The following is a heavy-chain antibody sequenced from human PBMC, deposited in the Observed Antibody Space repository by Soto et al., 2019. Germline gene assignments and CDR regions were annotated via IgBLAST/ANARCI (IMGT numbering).Heavy chain of an antibody. Sequence: PGGSLRLSCAASGFTFSSYGMHWVRRAPGKGLEWVAVIWYDGSNKYYADSVKGRFTISRDNSKNTLYLQMNSLRAEDTAVYYCARDRDSNYFDYWGQGTLVTVSS. CDR3: ARDRDSNYFDY. V-gene: IGHV3-33*01. D-gene: IGHD4-4*01. CDR1: GFTFSSYG. J-gene: IGHJ4*02. CDR2: IWYDGSNK.